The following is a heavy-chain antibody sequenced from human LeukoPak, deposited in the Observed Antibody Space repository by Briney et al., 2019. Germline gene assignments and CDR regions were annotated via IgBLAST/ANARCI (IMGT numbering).Heavy chain of an antibody. D-gene: IGHD1-14*01. J-gene: IGHJ4*02. V-gene: IGHV3-74*01. CDR2: INSGGSDS. Sequence: GGSLRLSCAASGFTFSAYSMSWVRQAPGKGLVWASRINSGGSDSIYADSVKGRFTISRDNAQNTVYLQMNSLRAEDTAIYYCARGHSTGCFDYWGQGTLVTVSS. CDR3: ARGHSTGCFDY. CDR1: GFTFSAYS.